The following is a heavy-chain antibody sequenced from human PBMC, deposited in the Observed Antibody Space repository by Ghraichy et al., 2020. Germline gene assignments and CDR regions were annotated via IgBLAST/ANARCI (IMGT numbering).Heavy chain of an antibody. CDR1: GGSISSGGYY. Sequence: SETLSLTCTVSGGSISSGGYYWSWIRQHPGKGLEWIGYIYYSGSTYYNPSLKSRVTISVDTSKNQFSLKLSSVTAADTAVYYCARDHSPDTIFGVEYYYYGMDVWGQGTTVTVSS. J-gene: IGHJ6*02. V-gene: IGHV4-31*03. CDR3: ARDHSPDTIFGVEYYYYGMDV. CDR2: IYYSGST. D-gene: IGHD3-3*01.